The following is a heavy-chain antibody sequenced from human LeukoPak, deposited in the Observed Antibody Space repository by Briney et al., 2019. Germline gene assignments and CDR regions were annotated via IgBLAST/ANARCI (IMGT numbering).Heavy chain of an antibody. CDR2: ISSSSSYI. CDR3: ASPREYQLLYFGY. Sequence: GGSLRLSCAASGFTFSSYSMNWVRQAPGKGLEWVSSISSSSSYIYYADSVKGRFTTSRDNAKNSLYLQMNSLRAEDTAVYYCASPREYQLLYFGYWGQGTLVTVSS. D-gene: IGHD2-2*01. V-gene: IGHV3-21*01. CDR1: GFTFSSYS. J-gene: IGHJ4*02.